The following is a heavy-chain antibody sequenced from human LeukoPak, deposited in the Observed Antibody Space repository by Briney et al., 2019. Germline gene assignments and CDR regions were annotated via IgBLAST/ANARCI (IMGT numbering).Heavy chain of an antibody. V-gene: IGHV4-59*11. CDR1: GGSITSHF. D-gene: IGHD3-10*01. CDR3: GRLVWLGESPGSWFDS. Sequence: SETLSLTCSVSGGSITSHFWSWIRQPPGKGLEWIGYIHYSGSTNYNPSLKSRVTISPDTSKNQLFLKLNSVTAADTAVYYCGRLVWLGESPGSWFDSWGQGTLVTVSS. CDR2: IHYSGST. J-gene: IGHJ5*01.